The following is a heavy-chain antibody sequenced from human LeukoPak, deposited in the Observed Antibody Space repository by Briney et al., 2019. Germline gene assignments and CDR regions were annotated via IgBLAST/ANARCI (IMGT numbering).Heavy chain of an antibody. CDR1: GGSISSGLYY. Sequence: SQTLSLTCSVSGGSISSGLYYWSWIRQPAGKGHEWIGRIYTSGRTNYNASLKSRVTISLDPSQNQFSLTLSSVHAAESPVYYCAREKLWWSDAAPNGAQETLATVPS. CDR3: AREKLWWSDAAPN. D-gene: IGHD2-21*01. V-gene: IGHV4-61*02. J-gene: IGHJ4*02. CDR2: IYTSGRT.